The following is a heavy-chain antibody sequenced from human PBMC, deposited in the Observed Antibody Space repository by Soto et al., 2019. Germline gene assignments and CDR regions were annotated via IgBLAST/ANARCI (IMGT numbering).Heavy chain of an antibody. Sequence: GGSLRLSCAASGFAVSNTYMSWVRQAPGRGLEWVSFIYSDGTTCYADSVKGRFTISRDTSKNTLSLQMNSLRAEDTAVYYCARDCSGGSCYPALGAWGQGTLVTVSS. J-gene: IGHJ5*02. CDR3: ARDCSGGSCYPALGA. D-gene: IGHD2-15*01. V-gene: IGHV3-53*01. CDR1: GFAVSNTY. CDR2: IYSDGTT.